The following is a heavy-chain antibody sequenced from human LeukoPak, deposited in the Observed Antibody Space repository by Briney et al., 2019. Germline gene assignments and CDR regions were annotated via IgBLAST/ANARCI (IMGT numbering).Heavy chain of an antibody. V-gene: IGHV5-51*01. D-gene: IGHD2-2*01. Sequence: KRGESLKISCKGSGYSFTSYWIGWVRQMPGKGLEWMGIIYPGDSDTRYSPSFQGLVTISADKSINTAYLQWSSLKASDTSIYYCARQYCTSTTCYHREFDFWGQGTLVTVSS. J-gene: IGHJ4*02. CDR1: GYSFTSYW. CDR3: ARQYCTSTTCYHREFDF. CDR2: IYPGDSDT.